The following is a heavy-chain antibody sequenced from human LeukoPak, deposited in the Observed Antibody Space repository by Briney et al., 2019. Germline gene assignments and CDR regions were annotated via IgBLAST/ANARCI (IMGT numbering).Heavy chain of an antibody. D-gene: IGHD4-23*01. V-gene: IGHV3-21*01. Sequence: EGSLRLSCAASGFTFSTYAISWVRQAPGKGLEWVSCISSTSNYIFYADSVRGRFTISRDNAKNSLYLQMNSLRAEDTAVYYCARGMTTVVTFLFDYWGQGTLVTVSS. CDR2: ISSTSNYI. J-gene: IGHJ4*02. CDR3: ARGMTTVVTFLFDY. CDR1: GFTFSTYA.